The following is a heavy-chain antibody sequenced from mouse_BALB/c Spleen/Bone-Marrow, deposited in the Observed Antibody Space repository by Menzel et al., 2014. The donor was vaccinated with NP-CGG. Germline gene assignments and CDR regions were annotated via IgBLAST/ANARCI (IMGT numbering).Heavy chain of an antibody. J-gene: IGHJ2*01. CDR2: INRDGGIT. CDR1: GFTFSSYY. Sequence: EVQVVESGGGLVKLGGSLKLSCAASGFTFSSYYMSWVRQTPEKRLESVAAINRDGGITFYPDTVKGRFTISRDNANNTLYLQVSSLKSEDTALYYCARRELRLSYFDYWGQGTTLTVSS. CDR3: ARRELRLSYFDY. V-gene: IGHV5-6-2*01. D-gene: IGHD1-1*01.